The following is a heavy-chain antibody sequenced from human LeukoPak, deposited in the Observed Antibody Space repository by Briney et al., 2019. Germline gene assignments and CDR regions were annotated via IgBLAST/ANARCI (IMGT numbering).Heavy chain of an antibody. J-gene: IGHJ4*02. Sequence: GGSLRLSCAASEFIFSGYWMNWDRQAPGKGLEWVANIKQDGSEKQYVDSVRGRFTISRDNAKNSLYLQMNSLRVEDTAVYYCARDGFVGAADYWGQGTLVTVSS. V-gene: IGHV3-7*01. D-gene: IGHD6-13*01. CDR2: IKQDGSEK. CDR1: EFIFSGYW. CDR3: ARDGFVGAADY.